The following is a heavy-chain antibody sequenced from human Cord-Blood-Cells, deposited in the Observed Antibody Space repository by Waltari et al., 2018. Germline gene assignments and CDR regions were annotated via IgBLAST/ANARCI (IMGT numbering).Heavy chain of an antibody. V-gene: IGHV5-51*01. Sequence: EVQLVQSGAEVKKPGASLTASCKGCGYSLTSHWFGWVAQMPGKGLEWMGIIYPGDSDTRYSPSFQGQVTISADKSISTAYLQWSSLKASDTAMYYCARSRRLGIGAFDYWGQGTLVTVSS. J-gene: IGHJ4*02. CDR2: IYPGDSDT. CDR1: GYSLTSHW. D-gene: IGHD7-27*01. CDR3: ARSRRLGIGAFDY.